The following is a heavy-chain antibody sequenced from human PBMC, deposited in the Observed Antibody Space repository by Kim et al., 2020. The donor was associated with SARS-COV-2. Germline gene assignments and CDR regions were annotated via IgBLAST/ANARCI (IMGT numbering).Heavy chain of an antibody. CDR1: GFTFSSYE. D-gene: IGHD6-13*01. CDR3: ARDLGGAAASPDAFDI. V-gene: IGHV3-48*03. J-gene: IGHJ3*02. Sequence: GGSLRLSCAASGFTFSSYEMNWVRQAPGKGLEWVSYISSSGSNIYYADSVKGRFTISRDNAKNSLYLQMNSLRAEDTAVYYCARDLGGAAASPDAFDIWGQGTMVTVSS. CDR2: ISSSGSNI.